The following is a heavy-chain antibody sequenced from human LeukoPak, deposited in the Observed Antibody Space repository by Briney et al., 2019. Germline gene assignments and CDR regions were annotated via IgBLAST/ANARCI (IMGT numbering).Heavy chain of an antibody. D-gene: IGHD5-18*01. CDR2: INHSGST. Sequence: PSETLSLTCAVYGGSFSGYYWSWIRQPPGKGLEWIGEINHSGSTNYNPSLKSRVTISVDTSKNQFSLKLSSVTAADTAVYYCARVRYSYGYKYFDYWGQGTLVTVSS. CDR3: ARVRYSYGYKYFDY. CDR1: GGSFSGYY. J-gene: IGHJ4*02. V-gene: IGHV4-34*01.